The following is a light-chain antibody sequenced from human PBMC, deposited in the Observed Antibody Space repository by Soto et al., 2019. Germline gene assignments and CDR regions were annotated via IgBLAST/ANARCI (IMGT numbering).Light chain of an antibody. V-gene: IGKV3-15*01. CDR1: QSVSSN. CDR2: GAS. J-gene: IGKJ2*01. Sequence: EIVMTQSPATLSVSPGERATLSCRASQSVSSNLAWYQQKPGQAPRLLIYGASTRATGIPSRFSGSGSGTEFTLTISSLPSEDFAVSYCQQYNKWPYTFGQGTNLEIK. CDR3: QQYNKWPYT.